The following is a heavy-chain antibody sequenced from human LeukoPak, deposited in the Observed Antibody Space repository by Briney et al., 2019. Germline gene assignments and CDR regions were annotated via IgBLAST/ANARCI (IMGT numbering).Heavy chain of an antibody. V-gene: IGHV1-46*01. Sequence: ASVTVSCKASGYTFTSYYMHWVRQPHGQGLEWKGIINPSGGRTIYAKKFQGRVTMTTDTSTSTVYMELSSLRSEDTAVYYCGRVGPRMAVAGTRCFDCRGQGTLVTVSS. J-gene: IGHJ4*02. CDR2: INPSGGRT. CDR3: GRVGPRMAVAGTRCFDC. D-gene: IGHD6-19*01. CDR1: GYTFTSYY.